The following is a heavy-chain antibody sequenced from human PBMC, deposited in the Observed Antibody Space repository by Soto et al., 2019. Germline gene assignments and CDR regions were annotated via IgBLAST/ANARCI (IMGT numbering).Heavy chain of an antibody. Sequence: SETLSLTCTVSGGSISSGGYYWSWIRQHPGKGLEWIGYIYYSGSTYYNPSLKSPVTRSGETSKNQFSLKLSSVTAADTAVYYCAGSISTAVPTMASHYYYGMDVWGQGTTVTVSS. V-gene: IGHV4-31*01. CDR1: GGSISSGGYY. CDR3: AGSISTAVPTMASHYYYGMDV. J-gene: IGHJ6*02. CDR2: IYYSGST. D-gene: IGHD3-10*01.